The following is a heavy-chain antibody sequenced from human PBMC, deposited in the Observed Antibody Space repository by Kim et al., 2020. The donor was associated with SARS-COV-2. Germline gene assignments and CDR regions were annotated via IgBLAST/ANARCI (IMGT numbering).Heavy chain of an antibody. CDR1: GESFSGYY. D-gene: IGHD3-9*01. V-gene: IGHV4-34*01. CDR3: ARAYYDVLTGPSDAFDI. J-gene: IGHJ3*02. CDR2: VNHSGST. Sequence: SETLSLTCAVYGESFSGYYWSWIRQPPGKGLEWIGEVNHSGSTNYNPSLKSRVTISADTSKNQFSLKLTSVTAADTAIYYCARAYYDVLTGPSDAFDIWG.